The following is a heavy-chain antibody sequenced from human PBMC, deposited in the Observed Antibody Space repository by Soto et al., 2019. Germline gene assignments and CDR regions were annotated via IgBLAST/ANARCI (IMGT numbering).Heavy chain of an antibody. CDR2: FYYSGST. Sequence: SETLSLTCTVSGGSISSSSYYWGWIRQPPGKGLEWIGSFYYSGSTYYNPSLKSRVTISVDTSKNQFSLKLSSVTAADTAVYYCASRTPDTAMVIVDYWGQGTLVTVSS. D-gene: IGHD5-18*01. J-gene: IGHJ4*02. CDR1: GGSISSSSYY. CDR3: ASRTPDTAMVIVDY. V-gene: IGHV4-39*01.